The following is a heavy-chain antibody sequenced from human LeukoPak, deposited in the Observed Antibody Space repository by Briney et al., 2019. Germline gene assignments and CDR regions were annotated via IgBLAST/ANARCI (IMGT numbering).Heavy chain of an antibody. J-gene: IGHJ1*01. D-gene: IGHD6-19*01. V-gene: IGHV3-23*01. CDR2: ISGSGGST. CDR3: AKGLAAEYLQY. CDR1: GFTFSSYA. Sequence: GGSLRLSCAASGFTFSSYAMSWVRQAPGKGLEWVSAISGSGGSTYYADSVKGRFTTSRDNSKNTLYLQMNSLRAEDTAVYYCAKGLAAEYLQYWGQGALVTVSS.